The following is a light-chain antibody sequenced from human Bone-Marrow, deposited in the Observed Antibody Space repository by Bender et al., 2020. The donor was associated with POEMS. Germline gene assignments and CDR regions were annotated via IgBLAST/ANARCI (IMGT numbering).Light chain of an antibody. CDR2: QDS. CDR3: QTWDSSSAV. J-gene: IGLJ2*01. V-gene: IGLV3-1*01. CDR1: KLGDKY. Sequence: SYELTQAPSVSVSPGQTASITCSGDKLGDKYASWYQQKPGQSPVMVIYQDSKRPSGIPERFSGSNSRDTATLTISGTQAMDEADYYCQTWDSSSAVFGGGTKLTAL.